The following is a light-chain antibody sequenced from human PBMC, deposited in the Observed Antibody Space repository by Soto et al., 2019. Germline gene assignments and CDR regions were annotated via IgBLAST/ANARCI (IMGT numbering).Light chain of an antibody. CDR2: ATS. CDR3: QQARSFPVT. J-gene: IGKJ5*01. CDR1: QDVGRW. V-gene: IGKV1D-12*01. Sequence: IQMTQSPSSLPAPVQSTFNFTGLSSQDVGRWLSWHQQKPGKAPKILIFATSTLQSGVPSRFSGSGSGTDFTLTITSLQSEDFATYYCQQARSFPVTFGQGTRLEIK.